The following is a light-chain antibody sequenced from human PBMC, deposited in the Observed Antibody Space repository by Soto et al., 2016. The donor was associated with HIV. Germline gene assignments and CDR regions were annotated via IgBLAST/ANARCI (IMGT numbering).Light chain of an antibody. J-gene: IGKJ1*01. Sequence: DIQMTQSPSTLSASIGDRVTITCRASQSISSWVAWYQQKPGRAPTLLIYRASSLESGVPPRFSGGGSGTEFTLTISSLQPGDFATYYCQQYNSYPRTFGQGTRGGDQT. CDR1: QSISSW. V-gene: IGKV1-5*03. CDR2: RAS. CDR3: QQYNSYPRT.